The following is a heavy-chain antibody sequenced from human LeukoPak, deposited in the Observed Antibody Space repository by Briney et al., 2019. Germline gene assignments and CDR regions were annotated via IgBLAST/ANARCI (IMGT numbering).Heavy chain of an antibody. J-gene: IGHJ5*02. CDR1: GGSISSSDYY. V-gene: IGHV4-39*02. CDR2: IYYSGRT. CDR3: AREVTTWFDP. D-gene: IGHD4-17*01. Sequence: PSETLSLTCTVAGGSISSSDYYWGWIRQPPGKGLEWIGSIYYSGRTYYNPSRKSRVTRSVDTSKSRCSLKLSSVTSAATAVYYCAREVTTWFDPWGQGTLVTVSS.